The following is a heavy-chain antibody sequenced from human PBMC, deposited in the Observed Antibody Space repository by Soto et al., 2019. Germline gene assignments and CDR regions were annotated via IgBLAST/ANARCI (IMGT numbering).Heavy chain of an antibody. CDR3: ARGGTYYDFWSGPIHWFDP. V-gene: IGHV3-11*01. CDR1: GFTFSDYY. D-gene: IGHD3-3*01. J-gene: IGHJ5*02. Sequence: GGSLTLSCAASGFTFSDYYMSWIRQAPGEGLEWVSYISSSGSTIYYADSVKGRFTISRDNAKNSLYLQMNSLRAEDTAVYYCARGGTYYDFWSGPIHWFDPWGQGTLVTVPS. CDR2: ISSSGSTI.